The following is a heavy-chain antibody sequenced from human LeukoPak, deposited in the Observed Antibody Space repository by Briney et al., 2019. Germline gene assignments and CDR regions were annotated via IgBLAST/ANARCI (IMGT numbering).Heavy chain of an antibody. Sequence: SETLSLTCTVSGGSISSYYWSWIRQPPGKGLEWIAYISDIGSINYNPSLKSRVTISLDTSKNQFSLKLSSVTAADTAIYYCARESSTSQTNLLDYWGQGTLVTVSS. V-gene: IGHV4-59*01. CDR1: GGSISSYY. D-gene: IGHD6-6*01. CDR2: ISDIGSI. J-gene: IGHJ4*02. CDR3: ARESSTSQTNLLDY.